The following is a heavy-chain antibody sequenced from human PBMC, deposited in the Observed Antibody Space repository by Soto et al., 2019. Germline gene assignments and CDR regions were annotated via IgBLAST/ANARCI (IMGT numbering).Heavy chain of an antibody. CDR3: AREVRLFFEWTGSFDP. CDR1: GFTFSSYS. J-gene: IGHJ5*02. Sequence: EVQLVESGGGLVKPGGSLRLSCAASGFTFSSYSMNWVRQAPGKGLEWVSSISSSSSYIYYADSVKGRFTISRDNAKNSLYLQMNSLRAEDTAVYYCAREVRLFFEWTGSFDPWGQGTLVTVSS. CDR2: ISSSSSYI. D-gene: IGHD3-3*01. V-gene: IGHV3-21*01.